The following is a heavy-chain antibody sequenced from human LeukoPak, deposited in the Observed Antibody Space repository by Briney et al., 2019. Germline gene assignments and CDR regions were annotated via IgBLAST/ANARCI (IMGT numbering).Heavy chain of an antibody. CDR3: AKDVGPVLFDY. V-gene: IGHV3-23*01. CDR1: GFTFSDYA. D-gene: IGHD2-15*01. CDR2: ISNSGGNT. J-gene: IGHJ4*02. Sequence: GGSLILSCAASGFTFSDYAMSWVRQAPGKVLEWVSTISNSGGNTHYADSVMGRFTISRDNSKSTLYLQMNSLSVEDTAVYHCAKDVGPVLFDYWGQGTLGTVSS.